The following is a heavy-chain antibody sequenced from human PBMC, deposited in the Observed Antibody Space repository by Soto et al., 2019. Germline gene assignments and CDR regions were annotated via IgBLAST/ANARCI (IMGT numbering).Heavy chain of an antibody. CDR3: ARGSVWSGYFWYYFDY. CDR1: GYTFTSYY. V-gene: IGHV1-46*01. J-gene: IGHJ4*02. D-gene: IGHD3-3*01. CDR2: INPSGGST. Sequence: ASVKVSCKASGYTFTSYYMHWVRQAPGQGLEWMGIINPSGGSTSYAQKFQGRVTMTRDTSTSTVYMELSSLRSEDTAVYYCARGSVWSGYFWYYFDYWGQGXLVTVYS.